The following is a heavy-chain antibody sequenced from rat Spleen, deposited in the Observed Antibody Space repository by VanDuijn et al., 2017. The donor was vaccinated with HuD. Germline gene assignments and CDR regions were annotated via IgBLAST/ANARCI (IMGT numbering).Heavy chain of an antibody. J-gene: IGHJ2*01. CDR2: ITNTGGSI. CDR1: GFTFNNYW. CDR3: TRAVIHTMGITGYFDY. Sequence: EVQLVESGGGLVQPGRSLKLSCVASGFTFNNYWMSWIRQAPGKGLEWVASITNTGGSIYYPDSVKGRFTISRDNAQNTLYLQMNSLRSEDTATYYCTRAVIHTMGITGYFDYWGQGVMVTVSS. V-gene: IGHV5-31*01. D-gene: IGHD1-9*01.